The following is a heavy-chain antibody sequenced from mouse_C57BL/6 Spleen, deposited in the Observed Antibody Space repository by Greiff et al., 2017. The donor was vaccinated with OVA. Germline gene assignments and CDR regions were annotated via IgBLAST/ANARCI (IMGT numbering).Heavy chain of an antibody. Sequence: EVHLVESGGGLVKPGGSLKLSCAASGFTFSSYAMSWVRQTPEKRLEWVATISDGGSYTYYPDNVKGRFTISRDNAKNNLYLQMSHLKSEDTAMYYCARGGYGSSLFAYWGQGTLVTVSA. J-gene: IGHJ3*01. CDR2: ISDGGSYT. CDR1: GFTFSSYA. V-gene: IGHV5-4*01. D-gene: IGHD1-1*01. CDR3: ARGGYGSSLFAY.